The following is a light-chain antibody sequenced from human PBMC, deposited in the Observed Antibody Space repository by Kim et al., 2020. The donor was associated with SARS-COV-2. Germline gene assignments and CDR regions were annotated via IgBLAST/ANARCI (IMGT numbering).Light chain of an antibody. CDR1: QSITVD. Sequence: VSPGETANFSCRASQSITVDLAWYQQRPGQPPRLLFYGAFNRATGFPARFSGSGSGTDFTLTIDSLQAEDFGIYLCQQYHIWPATFGPGTRLEIK. J-gene: IGKJ5*01. CDR2: GAF. CDR3: QQYHIWPAT. V-gene: IGKV3-15*01.